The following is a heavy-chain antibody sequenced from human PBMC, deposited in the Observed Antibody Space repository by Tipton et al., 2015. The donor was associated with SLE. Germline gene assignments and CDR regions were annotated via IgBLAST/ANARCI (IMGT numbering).Heavy chain of an antibody. D-gene: IGHD3-10*01. J-gene: IGHJ6*03. Sequence: SLRLSCAASGFTFRDYGMHWVRQPPGKGLEWLALIWNDGSHQYYVDSVKGRFTISRDNSENTLYLQMNSLRAEDTAVYYCARDLGYYYYMDVWGKGTTVTVSS. CDR2: IWNDGSHQ. V-gene: IGHV3-33*08. CDR1: GFTFRDYG. CDR3: ARDLGYYYYMDV.